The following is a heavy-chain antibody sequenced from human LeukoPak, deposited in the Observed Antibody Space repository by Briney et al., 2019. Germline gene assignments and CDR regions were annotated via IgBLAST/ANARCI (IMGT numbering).Heavy chain of an antibody. CDR2: INHSGST. V-gene: IGHV4-34*01. J-gene: IGHJ3*02. CDR3: ARGDSSGWYLAFDI. Sequence: SETLSLTRAVYGGSFSGYYWSWIRQPPGKGLEWIGEINHSGSTNYNPSLKSRVTISVDTSKNQFSLKLSSVTAADTAVYYCARGDSSGWYLAFDIWGQGTMVTVSS. D-gene: IGHD6-19*01. CDR1: GGSFSGYY.